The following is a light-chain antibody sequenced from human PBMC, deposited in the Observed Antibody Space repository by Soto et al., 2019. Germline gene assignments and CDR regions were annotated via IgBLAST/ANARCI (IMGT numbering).Light chain of an antibody. V-gene: IGLV2-8*01. J-gene: IGLJ1*01. CDR1: SSDVGGYNY. CDR2: EVS. Sequence: QSALTQPPSASGSHGQSVTISCTGTSSDVGGYNYVSWYQQHPSKAPKLMIYEVSKRPSGVPDRFSGSKSGNTASLTVSGLQAEDEADYYCSSYAGSNNYVFGTGTKLTVL. CDR3: SSYAGSNNYV.